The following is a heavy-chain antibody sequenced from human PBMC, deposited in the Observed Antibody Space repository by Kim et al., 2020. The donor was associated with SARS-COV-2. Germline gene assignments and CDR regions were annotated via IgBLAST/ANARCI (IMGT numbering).Heavy chain of an antibody. V-gene: IGHV1-18*01. CDR3: ARGPYHCSSTSCYYGMDV. CDR1: GYTFTSYG. D-gene: IGHD2-2*01. CDR2: ISAYNGNT. Sequence: ASVKVSCKASGYTFTSYGISWVRQAPGQGLEWMGWISAYNGNTNYAQKLQGRVTMTTDTSTSTAYMELRSLRSDDTAVYYCARGPYHCSSTSCYYGMDVWGQGTTVTVSS. J-gene: IGHJ6*02.